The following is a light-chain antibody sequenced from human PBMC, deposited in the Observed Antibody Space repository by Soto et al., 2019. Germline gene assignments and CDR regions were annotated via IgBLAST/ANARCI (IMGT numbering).Light chain of an antibody. Sequence: DIQMTQSPSTLSASVGDRVNMTCRASQNIGSCVAWYQQQPGKGPKFLINKVSNLESGVPSRISGSGSGTEFTLTISSLQPDDFATYYCLQFNTFPWTFGQGTKVEIK. CDR1: QNIGSC. CDR3: LQFNTFPWT. V-gene: IGKV1-5*03. J-gene: IGKJ1*01. CDR2: KVS.